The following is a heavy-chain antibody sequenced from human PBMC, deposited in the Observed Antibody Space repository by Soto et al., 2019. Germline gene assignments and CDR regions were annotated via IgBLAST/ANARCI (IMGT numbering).Heavy chain of an antibody. V-gene: IGHV4-59*01. CDR2: IYSSGST. CDR1: GASISSYY. J-gene: IGHJ4*02. D-gene: IGHD3-10*01. CDR3: ARYYNVFWYFDY. Sequence: SETLSLTCTVSGASISSYYWSWIRQPPGKGLEWIGYIYSSGSTNYNPSLQSRVTISVDMSKNQFSLTLSSVTAADTTMYYCARYYNVFWYFDYWGQGTLVTVSS.